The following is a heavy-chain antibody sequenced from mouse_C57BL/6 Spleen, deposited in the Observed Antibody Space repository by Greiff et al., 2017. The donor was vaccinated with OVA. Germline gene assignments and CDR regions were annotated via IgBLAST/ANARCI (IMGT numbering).Heavy chain of an antibody. Sequence: VKLQESGAELARPGASVKLSCKASGYTFTSYGISWVKQRTGQGLEWIGEIYPRSGNTYYNEKFKGKATLTADKSSSTAYMELRSLTSEDSAVYFCARGGQLRLPFAYWGQGTLVTVSA. V-gene: IGHV1-81*01. CDR1: GYTFTSYG. CDR3: ARGGQLRLPFAY. D-gene: IGHD3-2*02. J-gene: IGHJ3*01. CDR2: IYPRSGNT.